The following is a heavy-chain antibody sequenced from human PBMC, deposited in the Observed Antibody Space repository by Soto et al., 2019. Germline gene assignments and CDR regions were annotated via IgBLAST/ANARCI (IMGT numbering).Heavy chain of an antibody. V-gene: IGHV3-21*01. Sequence: EVQLVESGGGLVKPGGSLRLSCAASGFTFSSYSMNWVRQAPGKGLEWVSSISGASKTIYYADSVKGRFTISRDNAKNSLYLQMNSLRDEDTALYYCTRDSRAAYGMDVWGQGTTVTVSS. CDR2: ISGASKTI. CDR3: TRDSRAAYGMDV. J-gene: IGHJ6*02. D-gene: IGHD6-25*01. CDR1: GFTFSSYS.